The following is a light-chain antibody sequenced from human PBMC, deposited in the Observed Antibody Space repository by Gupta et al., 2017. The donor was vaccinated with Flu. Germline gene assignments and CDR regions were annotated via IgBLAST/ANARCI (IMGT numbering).Light chain of an antibody. J-gene: IGKJ4*01. CDR1: QSVTSSY. CDR3: HQYRTEPLT. V-gene: IGKV3-20*01. Sequence: EIVLTQSPGTLSLSPGERATLSCRASQSVTSSYLAWYQQKPGQAPRLLIYGASTRATGIPDRFSGSGSGTEFILTISRLEPEDFAVYYCHQYRTEPLTFGGGTKVEIK. CDR2: GAS.